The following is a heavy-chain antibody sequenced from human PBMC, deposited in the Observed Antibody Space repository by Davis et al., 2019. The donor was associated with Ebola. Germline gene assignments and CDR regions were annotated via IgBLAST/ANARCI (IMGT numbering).Heavy chain of an antibody. D-gene: IGHD1-20*01. CDR1: GYNFITYW. CDR2: IYPGDSDT. V-gene: IGHV5-51*01. Sequence: GESLKISCKGSGYNFITYWIGWVRQMPGKGLEWMGIIYPGDSDTRYSPSFQGQVTISADKSISTAYLQWSSLKASDTAMYYCAGPSITGTADAFDIWGQGTMVTVSS. J-gene: IGHJ3*02. CDR3: AGPSITGTADAFDI.